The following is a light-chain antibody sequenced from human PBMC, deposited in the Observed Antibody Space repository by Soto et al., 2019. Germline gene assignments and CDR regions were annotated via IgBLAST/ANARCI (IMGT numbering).Light chain of an antibody. CDR1: SGDVGGYKF. V-gene: IGLV2-14*03. J-gene: IGLJ1*01. CDR3: GSYTGTIYV. Sequence: QSALTQPASVSGSPGQSITISCTGTSGDVGGYKFVSWYQQHPGKAPKLMIYDVSNRPSGVSSRFSGSKSGNTASLTISGLQAEDEADYFCGSYTGTIYVFGNGTKLTVL. CDR2: DVS.